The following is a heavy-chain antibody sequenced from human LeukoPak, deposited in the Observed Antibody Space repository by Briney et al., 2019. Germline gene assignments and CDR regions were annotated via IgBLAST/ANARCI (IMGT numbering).Heavy chain of an antibody. CDR2: IDSDGITT. CDR1: GFTFSSYW. Sequence: PGGSLRLSCAASGFTFSSYWMHWVRQAPGKGVVWISRIDSDGITTTYADSVKGRFTISRDNAKNTLFLQMNSLRAEDTAVYYCARSAYTTSRMDVWGKGTTVTVSS. V-gene: IGHV3-74*01. CDR3: ARSAYTTSRMDV. J-gene: IGHJ6*03. D-gene: IGHD6-6*01.